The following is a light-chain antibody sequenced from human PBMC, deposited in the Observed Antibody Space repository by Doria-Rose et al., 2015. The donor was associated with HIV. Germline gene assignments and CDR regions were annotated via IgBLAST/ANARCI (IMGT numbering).Light chain of an antibody. Sequence: DIRVTQSPSSLSASVGDRVTITCRASQHINRFLNWYQQKPVKVTKVLIYAASSLQSGVPARFSGSGSGTDFALTISSLQPEDFATYYCQQSFSTPRTFGQGTKVEIK. CDR3: QQSFSTPRT. CDR2: AAS. V-gene: IGKV1-39*01. CDR1: QHINRF. J-gene: IGKJ1*01.